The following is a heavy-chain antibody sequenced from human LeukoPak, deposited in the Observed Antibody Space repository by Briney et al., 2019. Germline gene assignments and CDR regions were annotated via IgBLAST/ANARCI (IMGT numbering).Heavy chain of an antibody. V-gene: IGHV1-69*13. J-gene: IGHJ3*01. CDR2: IIPIFGTA. CDR1: GGTLSSYA. CDR3: ARETIEAFDV. Sequence: GASVKVSCKASGGTLSSYAISWVRQAPEQGLEWMGGIIPIFGTANYAQKFQGRVTITADESTSTAHLEMRSLRPDDTAVYYCARETIEAFDVWGQGTMVTVSS. D-gene: IGHD4/OR15-4a*01.